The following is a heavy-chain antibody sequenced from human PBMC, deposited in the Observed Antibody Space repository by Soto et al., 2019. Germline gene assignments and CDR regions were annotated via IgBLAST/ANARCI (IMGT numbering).Heavy chain of an antibody. D-gene: IGHD3-3*01. CDR2: MNPNSGNT. CDR1: GYTFTSYD. J-gene: IGHJ4*02. CDR3: ARGGIGIRFLEWLAVDY. Sequence: GASVKVSCKASGYTFTSYDINWVRQATGQGLEWMGWMNPNSGNTGYAQKFQGRVTMTRNTSISTAYMELSSLRSEDTAVYYCARGGIGIRFLEWLAVDYWGQGTLVTVSS. V-gene: IGHV1-8*01.